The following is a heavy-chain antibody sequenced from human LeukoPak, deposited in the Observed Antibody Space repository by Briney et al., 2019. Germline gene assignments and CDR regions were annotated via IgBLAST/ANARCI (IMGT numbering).Heavy chain of an antibody. CDR3: ARGSGPPYWSFDL. Sequence: PSETLSLTCAVSGGSISSYYWSWIRQPPGKGLEWIGYIYYTGTTNYNPSLKSRVTTSVDTSNNQFSLKLSSVTAADTAVYYCARGSGPPYWSFDLWGRGTLVTVSS. V-gene: IGHV4-59*01. CDR1: GGSISSYY. CDR2: IYYTGTT. J-gene: IGHJ2*01.